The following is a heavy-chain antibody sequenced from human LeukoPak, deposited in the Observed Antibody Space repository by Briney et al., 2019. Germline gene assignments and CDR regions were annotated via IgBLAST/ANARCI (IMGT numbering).Heavy chain of an antibody. Sequence: GGCLRLSCVASGFTLSIYRMNWVCPAPGEGRGWVSSISSSSSCRYYTDSEKGRFTISRDNTKNSLYLQMKNLRAEDTAVYYCARDRFNYDSAGYSAFYCWGQGTLVTVSS. D-gene: IGHD3-22*01. V-gene: IGHV3-21*01. J-gene: IGHJ4*02. CDR1: GFTLSIYR. CDR2: ISSSSSCR. CDR3: ARDRFNYDSAGYSAFYC.